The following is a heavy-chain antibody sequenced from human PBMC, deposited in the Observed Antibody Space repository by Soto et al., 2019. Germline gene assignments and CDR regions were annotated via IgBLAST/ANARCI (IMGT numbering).Heavy chain of an antibody. CDR3: ARCIQGDYYYGMDV. Sequence: QAQLVQSGAEVRKPGASVKVSCKASGYTFYSHSISWVRQAPGQGLEWMGRINADYGNTQYAQKFRGRVTMTTDTSTTTVDMELTNLRSDDTAVYYCARCIQGDYYYGMDVWCQGTTVTVSS. CDR1: GYTFYSHS. V-gene: IGHV1-18*01. D-gene: IGHD5-18*01. J-gene: IGHJ6*02. CDR2: INADYGNT.